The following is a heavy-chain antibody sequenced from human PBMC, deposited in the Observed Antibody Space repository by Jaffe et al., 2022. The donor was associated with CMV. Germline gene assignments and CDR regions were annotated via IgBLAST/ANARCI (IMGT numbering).Heavy chain of an antibody. J-gene: IGHJ4*02. V-gene: IGHV3-23*01. Sequence: EVQLLESGGGLVQPGGSLRLSCAASGFTFSSYAMSWVRQAPGKGLEWVSAISGSGGSTYYADSVKGRFTISRDNSKNTLYLQMNSLRAEDTAVYYCAKPGLRFLEWLLYLHYWGQGTLVTVSS. CDR1: GFTFSSYA. CDR2: ISGSGGST. D-gene: IGHD3-3*01. CDR3: AKPGLRFLEWLLYLHY.